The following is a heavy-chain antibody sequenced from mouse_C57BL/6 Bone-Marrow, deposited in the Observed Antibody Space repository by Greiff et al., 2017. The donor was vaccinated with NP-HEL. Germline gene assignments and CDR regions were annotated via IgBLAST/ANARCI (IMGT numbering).Heavy chain of an antibody. D-gene: IGHD1-1*01. CDR1: GFTFSSYG. V-gene: IGHV5-6*01. Sequence: EVHLVESGGDLVKPGGSLKLSCAASGFTFSSYGMSWVRQTPDKRLEWVATISSGGSYTYYPDSVKGRFTISRDNAKNTLYLQMSSLKSEDTAMYYCARHGPYYYGSSSGYFEVWGTGTTVTVAS. CDR3: ARHGPYYYGSSSGYFEV. J-gene: IGHJ1*03. CDR2: ISSGGSYT.